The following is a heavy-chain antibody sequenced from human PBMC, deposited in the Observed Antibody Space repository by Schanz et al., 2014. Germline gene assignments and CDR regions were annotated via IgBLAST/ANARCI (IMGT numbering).Heavy chain of an antibody. CDR2: IWYDGNNK. CDR1: GFTFDEYG. CDR3: ATDYSGGGCHI. D-gene: IGHD6-19*01. J-gene: IGHJ3*02. Sequence: QVQLVESGGGVVQPGRSLKLSCAASGFTFDEYGMHWVRQAPGKGLEWVAVIWYDGNNKYYADSVKGRFTISRDNSKNILYLQMNSLRAEDTALYFCATDYSGGGCHIWGQGTMVTVSS. V-gene: IGHV3-33*08.